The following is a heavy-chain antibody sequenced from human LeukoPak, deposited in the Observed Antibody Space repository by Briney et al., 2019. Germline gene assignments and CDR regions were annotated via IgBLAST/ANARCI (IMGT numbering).Heavy chain of an antibody. D-gene: IGHD6-13*01. Sequence: PSETLSLTCTVSGGSITNYYWSWIRQPPGMGLEWIGYVYYTGSTDYNPSLKSRVTLSVDTSKNQFFLKMTSMTAADTAVYYCARGGHVGSSWGQGTLVTVSS. CDR1: GGSITNYY. J-gene: IGHJ4*02. CDR3: ARGGHVGSS. CDR2: VYYTGST. V-gene: IGHV4-59*08.